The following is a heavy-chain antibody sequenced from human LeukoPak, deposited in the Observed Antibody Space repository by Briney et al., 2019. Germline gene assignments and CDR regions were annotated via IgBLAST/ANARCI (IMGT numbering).Heavy chain of an antibody. D-gene: IGHD6-13*01. Sequence: PGGSLRLSCAASGFTFSSYAMSWVRQAPGKGLEWVSAISGSGGSTYYADSVKGRFTISRDNSKNTLYLQMNSLRAEDTAVYYCAKRPYSGSWYYWFDPWGQGTLVTVSS. V-gene: IGHV3-23*01. CDR3: AKRPYSGSWYYWFDP. CDR2: ISGSGGST. CDR1: GFTFSSYA. J-gene: IGHJ5*02.